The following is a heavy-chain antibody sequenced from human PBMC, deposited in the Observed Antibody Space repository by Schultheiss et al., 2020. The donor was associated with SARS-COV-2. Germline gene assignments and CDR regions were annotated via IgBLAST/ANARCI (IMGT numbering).Heavy chain of an antibody. CDR1: GYTFTGYY. CDR3: ARDLWEWELLQRFAFDI. D-gene: IGHD1-26*01. CDR2: INPNSGGT. Sequence: ASVKVSCKASGYTFTGYYMHWVRQAPGQGLEWMGWINPNSGGTNYAQEFQGRVTMTTDTPTSTAYMELRSLRSDDTAVYYCARDLWEWELLQRFAFDIWGQGTMVTVSS. V-gene: IGHV1-2*02. J-gene: IGHJ3*02.